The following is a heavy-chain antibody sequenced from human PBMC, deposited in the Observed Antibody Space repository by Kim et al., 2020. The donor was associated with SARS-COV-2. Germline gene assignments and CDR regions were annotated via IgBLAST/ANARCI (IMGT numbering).Heavy chain of an antibody. V-gene: IGHV3-48*03. D-gene: IGHD5-12*01. CDR1: GFTFSLYE. Sequence: GSLRLSCAASGFTFSLYEMNWVRQAPGKGLEWISYISVGGSTIYYADSVKGRFIISRDDAKNSLYLEMNSLRAEDTAVYYCARIYRASDSWGQGTLVTVSS. CDR3: ARIYRASDS. J-gene: IGHJ5*02. CDR2: ISVGGSTI.